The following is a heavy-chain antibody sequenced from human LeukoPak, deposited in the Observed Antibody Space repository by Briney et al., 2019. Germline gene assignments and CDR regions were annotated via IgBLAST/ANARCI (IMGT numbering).Heavy chain of an antibody. CDR1: GFIFSTYG. J-gene: IGHJ4*02. V-gene: IGHV3-23*01. CDR3: ATKTAFDF. Sequence: GGSLRLSCAASGFIFSTYGMSWVRQAPGKGLEWASSILASGATTWYADSVKGRFTISRDNSKNTVDLQMNSLRAEDTAVYYCATKTAFDFWGQGTLVTVSS. D-gene: IGHD5-18*01. CDR2: ILASGATT.